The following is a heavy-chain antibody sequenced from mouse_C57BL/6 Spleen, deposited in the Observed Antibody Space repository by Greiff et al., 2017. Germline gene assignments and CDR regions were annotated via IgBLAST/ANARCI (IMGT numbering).Heavy chain of an antibody. J-gene: IGHJ4*01. CDR3: ARDDYDGYYAMDY. CDR2: IYPGSGST. V-gene: IGHV1-55*01. Sequence: QVQLQQPGAELVKPGASVKMSCKASGYTFTGYWITWVKQRPGQGLEWIGDIYPGSGSTNYNEKFKSKATLTVDTSSSTAYMQLSSLTSEDSAVYYCARDDYDGYYAMDYWGQGTSVTVSS. D-gene: IGHD2-4*01. CDR1: GYTFTGYW.